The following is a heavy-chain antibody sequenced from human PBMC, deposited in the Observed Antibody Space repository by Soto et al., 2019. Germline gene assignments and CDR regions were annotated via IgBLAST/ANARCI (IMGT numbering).Heavy chain of an antibody. D-gene: IGHD6-6*01. CDR2: ISYGGSNE. CDR3: ANEYSASSGLFSYYYYGMEV. J-gene: IGHJ6*02. CDR1: GFTFSSYG. Sequence: GGSLRLSCAASGFTFSSYGMHWVPQAPGKGPEWVAVISYGGSNEYYADSVKGRFSISRDNSKNPLYLQMNSLRAEDTAVYYCANEYSASSGLFSYYYYGMEVWGQGTSVTVPS. V-gene: IGHV3-30*18.